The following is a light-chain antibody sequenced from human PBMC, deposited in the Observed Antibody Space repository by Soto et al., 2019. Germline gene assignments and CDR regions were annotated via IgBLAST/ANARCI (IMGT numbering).Light chain of an antibody. J-gene: IGLJ1*01. CDR2: EGS. V-gene: IGLV2-23*01. CDR1: SSDVGSNNL. CDR3: CSYEGISSPV. Sequence: QSALTQPASVSGSPGQSITISCTGTSSDVGSNNLVSWYQQHPGKAPKFVIYEGSKRPSGVSNRFSGSKSGNTASLTISGLQADDEADSFCCSYEGISSPVFGTGNKVTVL.